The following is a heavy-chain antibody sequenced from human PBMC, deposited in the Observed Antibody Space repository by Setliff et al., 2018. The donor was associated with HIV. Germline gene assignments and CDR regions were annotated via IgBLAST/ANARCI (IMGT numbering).Heavy chain of an antibody. CDR1: GGSISSSSYY. J-gene: IGHJ4*02. CDR3: ARAREGWKPFAFDY. Sequence: SETLSLTCTVSGGSISSSSYYWGWIRQPPGKGLEWIGSIYYSGSTYYNPSLKSRVTISVDTSKNQFSLKLSSVTAADAAVYFCARAREGWKPFAFDYWGQGTLVTVSS. V-gene: IGHV4-39*01. CDR2: IYYSGST. D-gene: IGHD1-1*01.